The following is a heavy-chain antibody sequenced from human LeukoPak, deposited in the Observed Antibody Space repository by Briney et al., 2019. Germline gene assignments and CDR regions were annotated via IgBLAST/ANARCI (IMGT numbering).Heavy chain of an antibody. J-gene: IGHJ4*02. V-gene: IGHV3-30*02. CDR2: IRPDGSNE. Sequence: PGGSLRLSCAVSGFSLSNYGIHWVRQAPGKGLEWVAFIRPDGSNEYYADSVKGRFTISRDNSKNTLYLQMNSLRAEDTAVYYCAKDRRALGDFDYWGQGTLVTVSS. D-gene: IGHD3-3*01. CDR1: GFSLSNYG. CDR3: AKDRRALGDFDY.